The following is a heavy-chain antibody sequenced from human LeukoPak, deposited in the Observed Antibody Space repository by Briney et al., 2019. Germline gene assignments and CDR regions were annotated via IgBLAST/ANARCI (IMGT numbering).Heavy chain of an antibody. J-gene: IGHJ6*02. Sequence: GGSLRLSCAASGFTFSSYSMNWVRQAPGKGLEWVSSISSSSSYIYYADSVKGRFTISRDNAKNSLYLQMNSLRAEDTAVYYCARGGYSSSWSYHYYYYYGMDVWGQGTTVTVS. CDR3: ARGGYSSSWSYHYYYYYGMDV. V-gene: IGHV3-21*01. D-gene: IGHD6-13*01. CDR1: GFTFSSYS. CDR2: ISSSSSYI.